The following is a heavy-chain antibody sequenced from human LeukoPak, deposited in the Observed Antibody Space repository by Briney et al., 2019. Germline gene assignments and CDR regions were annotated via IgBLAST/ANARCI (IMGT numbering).Heavy chain of an antibody. CDR3: AKTYSRESGYGYYFDY. D-gene: IGHD5-12*01. CDR2: ISYDGKNI. Sequence: GGSLRLSCAASGLSFSSYGFHWVRQAPGKGLEWVSAISYDGKNIHYADSVKGRFTISRDNSRNTVYLQMNSLRVEDTAVYYCAKTYSRESGYGYYFDYWGQGTLVTVSS. CDR1: GLSFSSYG. V-gene: IGHV3-33*06. J-gene: IGHJ4*02.